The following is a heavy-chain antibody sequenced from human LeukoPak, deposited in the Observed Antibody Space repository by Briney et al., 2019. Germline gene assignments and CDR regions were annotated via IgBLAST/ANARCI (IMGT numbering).Heavy chain of an antibody. CDR2: ISSNGGST. V-gene: IGHV3-64*01. CDR1: GFTFSSYA. J-gene: IGHJ4*02. Sequence: GGSLRLSCAASGFTFSSYAMHWVRQAPGKGLEYVSAISSNGGSTYYANSVKGRFTISRDNSKNTLYLQMNSLRAEDTAVYYCAKAPPHNYDILTGPGDYWGQGTLVTVSS. CDR3: AKAPPHNYDILTGPGDY. D-gene: IGHD3-9*01.